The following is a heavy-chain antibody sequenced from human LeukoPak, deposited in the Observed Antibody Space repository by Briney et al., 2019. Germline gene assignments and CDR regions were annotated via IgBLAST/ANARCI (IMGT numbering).Heavy chain of an antibody. V-gene: IGHV7-4-1*02. J-gene: IGHJ4*02. CDR2: INTNTGNP. Sequence: ASVKVSCKASGYTFSSYAMNWVRQAPGQGLEWMGSINTNTGNPTYAQGFTGRFVFSLGPSVSTAYMQNSRLKAEDTAVYYCARDGGYRYGYPIDYWGQGTLVTVSS. D-gene: IGHD5-18*01. CDR3: ARDGGYRYGYPIDY. CDR1: GYTFSSYA.